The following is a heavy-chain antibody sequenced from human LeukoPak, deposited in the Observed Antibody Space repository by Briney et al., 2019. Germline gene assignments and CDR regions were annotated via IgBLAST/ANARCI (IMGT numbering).Heavy chain of an antibody. Sequence: TLSLTFAISGDSVSSNSAAWNWIRQSPSRGLEWLGRTYYRSKWYNDYAVSVKSRITINPDTSKNQFSLQLNSVTPEDTAVYYCARSVEGDNGSGSYYLRTRVYYFDYWGQGTLVTVSS. CDR2: TYYRSKWYN. D-gene: IGHD1-26*01. V-gene: IGHV6-1*01. CDR1: GDSVSSNSAA. J-gene: IGHJ4*02. CDR3: ARSVEGDNGSGSYYLRTRVYYFDY.